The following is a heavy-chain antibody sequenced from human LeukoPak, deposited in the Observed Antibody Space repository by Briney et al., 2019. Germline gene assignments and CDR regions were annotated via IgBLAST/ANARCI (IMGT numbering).Heavy chain of an antibody. CDR1: GYTFTGYY. CDR3: ARETDLIVGATYSWFDP. CDR2: INPNSGGT. V-gene: IGHV1-2*02. J-gene: IGHJ5*02. D-gene: IGHD1-26*01. Sequence: ASVKVSCKASGYTFTGYYMHWVRQAPGQELEWMGWINPNSGGTNYAQKFQGRVTITADESTSTAYMELSSLRSEDTAVYYCARETDLIVGATYSWFDPWGQGTLVTVSS.